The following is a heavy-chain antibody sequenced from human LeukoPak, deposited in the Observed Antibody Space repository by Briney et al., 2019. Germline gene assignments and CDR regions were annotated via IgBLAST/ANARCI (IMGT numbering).Heavy chain of an antibody. V-gene: IGHV4-38-2*02. CDR3: ARRGSEGGRCFDA. CDR2: INHSGST. Sequence: PSETLSLTCTVSGYSISSGYYWGWIRQPPGKGLEWVGEINHSGSTTYNSSLKSRVIISVDTSRSQFSLNLNSVTAADTAVYYCARRGSEGGRCFDAWGQGILVTVSS. D-gene: IGHD2-15*01. J-gene: IGHJ4*02. CDR1: GYSISSGYY.